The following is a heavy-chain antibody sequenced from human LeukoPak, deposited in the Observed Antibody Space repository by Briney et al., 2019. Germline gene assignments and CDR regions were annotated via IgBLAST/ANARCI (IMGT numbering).Heavy chain of an antibody. D-gene: IGHD6-19*01. CDR3: AKETAPKQGLVLRYFDY. CDR2: ITCSGGST. V-gene: IGHV3-23*01. Sequence: PGVSLRLFCAASGFTFSRYAMSWVRQAPGKGLEWVSAITCSGGSTYYADSVKGRFTISRDNSKNALYLQMNSLRAEETAVYYCAKETAPKQGLVLRYFDYEGQRTLVTVSS. CDR1: GFTFSRYA. J-gene: IGHJ4*02.